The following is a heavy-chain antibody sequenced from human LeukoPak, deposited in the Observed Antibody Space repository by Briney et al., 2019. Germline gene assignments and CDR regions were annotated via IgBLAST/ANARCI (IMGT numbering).Heavy chain of an antibody. V-gene: IGHV1-18*01. CDR2: ISAYNGNT. D-gene: IGHD4-11*01. CDR3: ARDHPHWPTHTVTTVY. J-gene: IGHJ4*02. Sequence: ASVKASCKASGYTFTSYGISWVRQAPGQGLEWMGWISAYNGNTNYAQKLQGRVTMTTDTSTSTAYMELRSLRSDDTAVYYCARDHPHWPTHTVTTVYWGQGTLVTVSS. CDR1: GYTFTSYG.